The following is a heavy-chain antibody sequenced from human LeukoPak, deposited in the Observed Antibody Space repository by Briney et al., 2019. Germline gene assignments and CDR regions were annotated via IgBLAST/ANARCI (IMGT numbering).Heavy chain of an antibody. CDR2: INHSGST. CDR1: GGSFSGYY. V-gene: IGHV4-34*01. CDR3: ARGPLKYYYYMDV. J-gene: IGHJ6*03. Sequence: SETLSLTCAVYGGSFSGYYWSWIRQPPGKGLEWIGEINHSGSTNYNPSLKSRVTISVDTSKNQFSLKLSSVTAADTAVYYCARGPLKYYYYMDVWGKGTTVTVSS.